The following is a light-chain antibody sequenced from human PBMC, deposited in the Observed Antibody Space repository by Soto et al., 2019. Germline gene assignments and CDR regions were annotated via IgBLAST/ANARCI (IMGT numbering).Light chain of an antibody. CDR3: EQYGSSPRT. J-gene: IGKJ1*01. CDR1: QSVSSNY. CDR2: GRS. V-gene: IGKV3-20*01. Sequence: VVLTQSPGTLSLSPGERATLSCRASQSVSSNYFAWYQQKPGQAPTLLIYGRSSRATGIPDRFSGSGSGTDFTLTISRLEPEDFAVYYCEQYGSSPRTFGQGTKVDI.